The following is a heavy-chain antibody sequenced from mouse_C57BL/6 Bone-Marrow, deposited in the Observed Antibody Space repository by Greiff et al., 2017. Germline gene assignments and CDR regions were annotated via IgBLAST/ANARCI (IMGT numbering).Heavy chain of an antibody. Sequence: VKLMESGAELVRPGTSVKMSCKASGYTFTNYWIGWAKQRPGHGLEWIGDIYPGGGYTNYNEQFKGKATLTADKSSSTAYMQFSSLTSEDSAIYYCARSPPYYYGSSYGWYFDVWGTGTTVTVSS. CDR2: IYPGGGYT. CDR1: GYTFTNYW. CDR3: ARSPPYYYGSSYGWYFDV. D-gene: IGHD1-1*01. V-gene: IGHV1-63*01. J-gene: IGHJ1*03.